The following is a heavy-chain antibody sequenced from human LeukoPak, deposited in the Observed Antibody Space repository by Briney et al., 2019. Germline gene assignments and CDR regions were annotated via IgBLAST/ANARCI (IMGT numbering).Heavy chain of an antibody. J-gene: IGHJ3*02. CDR2: IKQDGSEK. V-gene: IGHV3-7*01. CDR3: ARVNPLMAPGAFDI. D-gene: IGHD2-8*01. Sequence: GGSLRLSCAASEFTLSSYWMAWVRQAPGKGLAWVANIKQDGSEKYYVDSVKGRFTISRDNARNSLYLQMNSLRAEDTAIFYCARVNPLMAPGAFDIWGQGTMVTVSS. CDR1: EFTLSSYW.